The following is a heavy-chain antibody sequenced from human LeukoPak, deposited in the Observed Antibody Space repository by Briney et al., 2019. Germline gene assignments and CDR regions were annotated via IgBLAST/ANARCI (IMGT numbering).Heavy chain of an antibody. V-gene: IGHV1-18*01. D-gene: IGHD3-22*01. CDR1: GYTFTSYG. CDR2: ISAYNGNT. Sequence: ASVKVSCKASGYTFTSYGINWVRQAPGQGLEWMGWISAYNGNTNYAQKLQGRVTMTTDTSTSTAYMELRSLRSDDTAVYYCARDHYHDSSGPPDYWGQGTLVTVSS. J-gene: IGHJ4*02. CDR3: ARDHYHDSSGPPDY.